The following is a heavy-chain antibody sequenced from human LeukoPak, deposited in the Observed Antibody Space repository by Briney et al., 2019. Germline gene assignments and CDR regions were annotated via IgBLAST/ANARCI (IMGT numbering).Heavy chain of an antibody. CDR1: GYSFTSYW. D-gene: IGHD6-13*01. CDR3: ARLVGRDSSWYIFDY. J-gene: IGHJ4*02. V-gene: IGHV5-51*01. CDR2: IYPGDSDT. Sequence: AESLKIPCKGSGYSFTSYWIGWVRQMPRKGLEWMGIIYPGDSDTRYSPSFQGQVTISADKSISTAYLQLSILKASDTAMYYCARLVGRDSSWYIFDYWGQGTLVTVSS.